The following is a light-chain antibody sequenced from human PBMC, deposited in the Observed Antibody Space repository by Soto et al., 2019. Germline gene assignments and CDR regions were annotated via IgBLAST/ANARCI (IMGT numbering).Light chain of an antibody. Sequence: EIVLAQSPGTLSLSPGERATLSCRAIQSVTNSFLAWYQQKPGQALRLLIYGASRRATGIPDRFTGSGSGTDFTLTISRLEPEDFAVYYCQQYYEWPRGTFGQGTKVDIK. CDR1: QSVTNSF. J-gene: IGKJ1*01. CDR2: GAS. V-gene: IGKV3-20*01. CDR3: QQYYEWPRGT.